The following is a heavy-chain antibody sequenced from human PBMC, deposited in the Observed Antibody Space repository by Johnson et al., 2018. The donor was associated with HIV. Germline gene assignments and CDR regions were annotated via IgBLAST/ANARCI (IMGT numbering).Heavy chain of an antibody. D-gene: IGHD3-10*01. J-gene: IGHJ3*02. CDR1: GFTFDDYG. CDR2: INWNGDSK. Sequence: VQLVESGGGVVRPGGSLRLSCAASGFTFDDYGVSWVRQAPGKGLEWVSGINWNGDSKGYEDSVKGRFAISRDNSKNTLYLQMNSLRAEATAVYYCAKEDYYGSGSYDAFDIWGQGTMVTVSS. CDR3: AKEDYYGSGSYDAFDI. V-gene: IGHV3-20*04.